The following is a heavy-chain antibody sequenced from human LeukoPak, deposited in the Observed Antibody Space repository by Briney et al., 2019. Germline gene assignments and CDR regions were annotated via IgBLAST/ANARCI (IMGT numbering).Heavy chain of an antibody. J-gene: IGHJ3*02. V-gene: IGHV1-69*04. CDR3: ARDIVVVPTDAFDI. CDR1: GYTFTGYY. CDR2: IIPILGIA. Sequence: ASVKVSCKASGYTFTGYYMHWVRQAPGQGLEWMGRIIPILGIANYAQKFQGRVTITADKSTSTAYMELSSLRSEDTAVYYCARDIVVVPTDAFDIWGQGTMVTVSS. D-gene: IGHD2-2*01.